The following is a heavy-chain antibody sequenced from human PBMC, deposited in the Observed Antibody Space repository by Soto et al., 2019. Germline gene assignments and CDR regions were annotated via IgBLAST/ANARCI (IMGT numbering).Heavy chain of an antibody. D-gene: IGHD1-26*01. V-gene: IGHV3-30*18. CDR1: GFTFSSFG. CDR3: AKDRAGYSRGMDV. Sequence: QVQLVETGGGVVQPGRSLRLSCAASGFTFSSFGMHWFGQAPGTGLEWVALISYDGSHKYYADSVKGRFTMSRDNSENTLYLQMNSLRAEDTDVYYCAKDRAGYSRGMDVWGPGTTVTVSS. CDR2: ISYDGSHK. J-gene: IGHJ6*02.